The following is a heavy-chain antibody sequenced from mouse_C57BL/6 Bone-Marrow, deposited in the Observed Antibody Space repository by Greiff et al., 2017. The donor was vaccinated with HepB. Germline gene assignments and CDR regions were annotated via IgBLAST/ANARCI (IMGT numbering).Heavy chain of an antibody. V-gene: IGHV5-17*01. J-gene: IGHJ3*01. Sequence: EVNVVESGGGLVKPGGSLKLSCAASGFTFSDYGMHWVRQAPEKGLEWVAYISSGSSTIYYADTVKGRFTISRDNAKNTLFLQMTSLRSEDTAMYYCARDSQLTGKGRFADWGQGTLVTVSA. D-gene: IGHD4-1*01. CDR3: ARDSQLTGKGRFAD. CDR1: GFTFSDYG. CDR2: ISSGSSTI.